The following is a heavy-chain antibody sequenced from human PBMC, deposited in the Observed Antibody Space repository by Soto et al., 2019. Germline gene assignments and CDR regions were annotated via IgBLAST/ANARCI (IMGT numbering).Heavy chain of an antibody. V-gene: IGHV3-53*01. J-gene: IGHJ4*02. CDR3: AGDYYDSRGYYYFDY. Sequence: PGGSLRLSCAASGFTVISNYMSWVRQAPGKGLEWVSVIYVAGTTSYADSVKGRFTISRDISKNTVYLEMNSLRVDDTAVYYCAGDYYDSRGYYYFDYWGQGTLVTVSS. CDR2: IYVAGTT. CDR1: GFTVISNY. D-gene: IGHD3-22*01.